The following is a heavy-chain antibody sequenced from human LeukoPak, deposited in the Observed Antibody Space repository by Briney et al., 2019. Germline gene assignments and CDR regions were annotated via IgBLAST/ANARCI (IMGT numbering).Heavy chain of an antibody. V-gene: IGHV4-39*07. D-gene: IGHD2-21*02. CDR2: IYYSGST. Sequence: SETLSLTCTVSGGSISSSSYYWGWIRQPPGKGLEWIGSIYYSGSTYYNPSLKSRGTIVLDTSRNQFSLRLSSVTADCTQGAGWLIDYWGQGILVSVSS. J-gene: IGHJ4*02. CDR1: GGSISSSSYY. CDR3: LIDY.